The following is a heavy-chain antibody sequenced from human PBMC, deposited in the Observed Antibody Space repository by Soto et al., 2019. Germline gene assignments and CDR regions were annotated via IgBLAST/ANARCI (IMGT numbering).Heavy chain of an antibody. J-gene: IGHJ5*02. V-gene: IGHV3-30-3*01. CDR2: ISSDGTNK. CDR3: AMYPKTSGVQHWAFNYFDA. CDR1: GFSFSISP. D-gene: IGHD7-27*01. Sequence: QVQLVESGGGVVQPGRSLRLSCAASGFSFSISPMHWVRQAPGKGLEWVARISSDGTNKFYADSVKGRFTISRDNTKSTLYLQVDSLRPKDAAVDYCAMYPKTSGVQHWAFNYFDAWGQGTLGTVSS.